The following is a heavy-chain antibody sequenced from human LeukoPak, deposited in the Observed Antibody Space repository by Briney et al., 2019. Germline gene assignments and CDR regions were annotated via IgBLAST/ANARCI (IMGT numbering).Heavy chain of an antibody. D-gene: IGHD4-17*01. Sequence: PSETLSLTCVVSGGSLSSGYWWSWVRQPPGKGLEWIGEIHHSGNTNYNPSLKSRVTISVDKSKNQFSLKVTSVTAADTAVYYCARNGYYSADYWGQGTLVTVSS. V-gene: IGHV4-4*02. J-gene: IGHJ4*02. CDR3: ARNGYYSADY. CDR2: IHHSGNT. CDR1: GGSLSSGYW.